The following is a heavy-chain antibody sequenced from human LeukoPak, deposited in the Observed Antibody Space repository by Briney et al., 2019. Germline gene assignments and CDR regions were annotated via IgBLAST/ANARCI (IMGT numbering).Heavy chain of an antibody. D-gene: IGHD2-15*01. Sequence: SETLSLTCAVYGGSFSGYYWSWIRQPPGKGLEWIGEINHRGSTNYNPSLKSRVTISVDTSKNQFSLKLSSVTAADTAVYYCARGRNGYCSGGSCYALGYWGQGTLVTVSS. CDR3: ARGRNGYCSGGSCYALGY. CDR1: GGSFSGYY. V-gene: IGHV4-34*01. CDR2: INHRGST. J-gene: IGHJ4*02.